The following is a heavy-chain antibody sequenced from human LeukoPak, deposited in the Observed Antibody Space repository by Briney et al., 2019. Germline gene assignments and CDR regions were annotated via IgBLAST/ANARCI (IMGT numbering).Heavy chain of an antibody. Sequence: ASVKVSCKASGYIFTNYGISWVRQAPGQGLEWMGWISVYNGDTNYAQKLQGRVTMTTDTSTSTAYMEVRSLRSEDTAVYYCARDRKPYLEALRRGDYFDYWGQGTLVTVSS. D-gene: IGHD3-16*01. CDR3: ARDRKPYLEALRRGDYFDY. CDR2: ISVYNGDT. J-gene: IGHJ4*02. V-gene: IGHV1-18*01. CDR1: GYIFTNYG.